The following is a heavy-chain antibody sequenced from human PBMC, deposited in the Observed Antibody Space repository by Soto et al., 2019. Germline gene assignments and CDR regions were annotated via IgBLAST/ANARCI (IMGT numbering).Heavy chain of an antibody. V-gene: IGHV1-69*01. J-gene: IGHJ4*02. CDR2: IIPIFGTA. CDR3: ARVYGDGIYFDY. Sequence: QVQLVQSGAEVKKPGSSVKVSCKASGGTFSSYAISWVRQAPGQGLEWLGGIIPIFGTANYAQKFKARVTITADEATSTAYMELSSLRSEDTAVYYCARVYGDGIYFDYWGQGTLVTFSS. CDR1: GGTFSSYA. D-gene: IGHD4-17*01.